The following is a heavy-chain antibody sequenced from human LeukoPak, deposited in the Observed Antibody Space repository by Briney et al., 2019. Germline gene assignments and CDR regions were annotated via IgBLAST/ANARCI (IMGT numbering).Heavy chain of an antibody. J-gene: IGHJ2*01. CDR2: IYYSGST. CDR3: ALGESDWYFDL. Sequence: SETLSLTCAVYGGSFSGYYWGWIRQPPGKGLEWIGSIYYSGSTYYNPSLKSRVTISVDTSKNQFSLKLSSVTTADTAVYYCALGESDWYFDLWGRGTLVTVSS. V-gene: IGHV4-39*01. D-gene: IGHD3-10*01. CDR1: GGSFSGYY.